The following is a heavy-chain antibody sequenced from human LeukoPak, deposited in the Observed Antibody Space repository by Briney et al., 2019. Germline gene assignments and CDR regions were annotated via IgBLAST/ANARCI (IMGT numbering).Heavy chain of an antibody. V-gene: IGHV3-30-3*01. D-gene: IGHD6-13*01. CDR2: ISYDGSNK. Sequence: GGSLRLSCAASGFTFSSYAMHWVRQAPGKGLEWVAVISYDGSNKYYADSVKGRFTISRDNSKNTLYLQMNSLRAEDTAVYYCARDSGEGIATNWFDPWGQGTLVTVSS. CDR3: ARDSGEGIATNWFDP. CDR1: GFTFSSYA. J-gene: IGHJ5*02.